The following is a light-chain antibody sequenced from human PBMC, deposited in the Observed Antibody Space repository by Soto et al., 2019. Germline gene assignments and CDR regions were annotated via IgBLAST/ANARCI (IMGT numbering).Light chain of an antibody. V-gene: IGKV3-20*01. CDR3: QQYGSAPS. CDR1: QSLSSSY. Sequence: EIVLTQSPGTLSLSPGERDTLSCRASQSLSSSYLVWYQQKPGQAPRLLIYGASSRATGIPDRFSGSGSGTDFTLTISRLEPEDFAVYYCQQYGSAPSFGGGTRMEIK. CDR2: GAS. J-gene: IGKJ4*01.